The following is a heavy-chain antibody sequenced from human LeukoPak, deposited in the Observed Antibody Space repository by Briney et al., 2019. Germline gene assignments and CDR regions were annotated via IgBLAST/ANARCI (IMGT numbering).Heavy chain of an antibody. V-gene: IGHV1-2*06. Sequence: GAXXKVSCKASGYTFVDYFIHWVRQAPGQGLEWMGRINTDSGGAEYEQKFQGRVIMNRDKSISTAYVEVSGLTSDDTAVYYCARDFTSTPNWEFDYWGQGTLVTVSS. D-gene: IGHD1-26*01. CDR1: GYTFVDYF. J-gene: IGHJ4*02. CDR3: ARDFTSTPNWEFDY. CDR2: INTDSGGA.